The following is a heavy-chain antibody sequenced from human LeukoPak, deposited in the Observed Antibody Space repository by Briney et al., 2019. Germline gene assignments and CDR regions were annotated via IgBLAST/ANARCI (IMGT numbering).Heavy chain of an antibody. CDR2: INAGNGNT. D-gene: IGHD1-26*01. Sequence: GASAKVSCKASGYTFTSYAMHWVRQAPGQRLEWMGWINAGNGNTKYSQKFQGRVTITRDTSASTAYMELSSLRSEDTAVYYCARSLLEQEVGLDYWGQGTLVTVSS. V-gene: IGHV1-3*01. J-gene: IGHJ4*02. CDR3: ARSLLEQEVGLDY. CDR1: GYTFTSYA.